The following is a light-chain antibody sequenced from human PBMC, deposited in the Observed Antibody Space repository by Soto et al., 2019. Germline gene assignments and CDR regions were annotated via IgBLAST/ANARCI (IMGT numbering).Light chain of an antibody. CDR1: SSDVGSYNR. Sequence: QAVVTQPPSVSGSPGQSVTISCTGTSSDVGSYNRVSWYQQPPGTAPKLMIYEVTNRPSGVPDRFSGSKSGNTASLTISGLQAEDEADYYCSSFTSSATEVFGGGTKVTVL. J-gene: IGLJ2*01. CDR2: EVT. CDR3: SSFTSSATEV. V-gene: IGLV2-18*02.